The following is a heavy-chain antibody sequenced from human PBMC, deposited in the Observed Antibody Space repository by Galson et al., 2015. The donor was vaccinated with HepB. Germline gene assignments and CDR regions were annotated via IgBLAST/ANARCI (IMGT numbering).Heavy chain of an antibody. J-gene: IGHJ4*02. D-gene: IGHD1-26*01. V-gene: IGHV3-23*01. CDR2: IGGSGGNS. CDR3: AKGESGSSLGHFEF. Sequence: SLRLSCAASGFTFSTYAMSWVRQAPGKGLEWVSAIGGSGGNSYYADSVKGRFTISRDKSKNTLYLQMNSLRAEDTAVYYCAKGESGSSLGHFEFWGQGTLVTVSS. CDR1: GFTFSTYA.